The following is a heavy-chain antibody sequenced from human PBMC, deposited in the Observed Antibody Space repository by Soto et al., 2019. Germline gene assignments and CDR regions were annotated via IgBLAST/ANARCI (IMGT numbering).Heavy chain of an antibody. CDR3: AKDGGLLGFGELGY. CDR2: ISHSGSTT. J-gene: IGHJ4*02. V-gene: IGHV3-23*01. Sequence: EVQLLESGGGLVQPGGSLRLSCTASGFTFSSSVMDWVRQAPGKGLEWVSVISHSGSTTHYADSVKGRFTISRDNSKNTLYLQMNSLRAEDTAVYYWAKDGGLLGFGELGYWGQGTLVTFSS. D-gene: IGHD3-10*01. CDR1: GFTFSSSV.